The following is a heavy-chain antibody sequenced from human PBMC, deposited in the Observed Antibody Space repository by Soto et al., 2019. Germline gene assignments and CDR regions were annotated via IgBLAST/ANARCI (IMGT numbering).Heavy chain of an antibody. CDR3: TTLWFGVDY. Sequence: EVQLVESGGGLVQPGGSLKLSCAASGFTFSGSAMHWVRQASGKGLEWVGRIRSKANSYATAYAASVKGRFTISRDDSKSTAYLQINSLKTEDTAVYYCTTLWFGVDYWGQGTLVTVSS. V-gene: IGHV3-73*02. CDR2: IRSKANSYAT. D-gene: IGHD3-10*01. J-gene: IGHJ4*02. CDR1: GFTFSGSA.